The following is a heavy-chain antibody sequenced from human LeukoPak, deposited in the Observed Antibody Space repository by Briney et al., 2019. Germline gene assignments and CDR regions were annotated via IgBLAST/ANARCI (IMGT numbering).Heavy chain of an antibody. V-gene: IGHV1-2*02. Sequence: GASVKVSCKPSGYTFTVYYIHWVRQAPRQGLEWMGWINPTSGATNYAQKSQGRVTMTRDTSITTAYMELNSLRSDDTAVYYCARGVVAATFYYYMDVWGKGTTVTVSS. D-gene: IGHD2-15*01. CDR1: GYTFTVYY. CDR2: INPTSGAT. CDR3: ARGVVAATFYYYMDV. J-gene: IGHJ6*03.